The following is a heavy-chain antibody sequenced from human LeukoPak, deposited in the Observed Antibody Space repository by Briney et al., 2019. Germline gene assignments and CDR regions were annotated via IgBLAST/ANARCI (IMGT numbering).Heavy chain of an antibody. Sequence: GGSLRLSCAASGLTFSSYAMSWVRQAPGKGLEWVSAISGSGGSTYYADSVKGRFTISRDNSKNTLYLQMNSLRAEDTAVYYCAKGPPGDYSALYYYYGMDVWGQGTTVTVSS. CDR2: ISGSGGST. V-gene: IGHV3-23*01. D-gene: IGHD4-17*01. CDR3: AKGPPGDYSALYYYYGMDV. J-gene: IGHJ6*02. CDR1: GLTFSSYA.